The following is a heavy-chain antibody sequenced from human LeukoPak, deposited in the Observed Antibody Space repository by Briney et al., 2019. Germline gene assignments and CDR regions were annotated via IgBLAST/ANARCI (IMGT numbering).Heavy chain of an antibody. CDR1: GYTFTSYA. D-gene: IGHD6-19*01. CDR2: INAGNCNT. V-gene: IGHV1-3*01. Sequence: ASLKDSSMPSGYTFTSYAVHWVSQAPGPRLEWMGWINAGNCNTNYLQKFQGRDTITRATSASTAYMELGSLRSEDTAVYYCARPPVGAVTAGNYWGQGTLLTVP. CDR3: ARPPVGAVTAGNY. J-gene: IGHJ4*02.